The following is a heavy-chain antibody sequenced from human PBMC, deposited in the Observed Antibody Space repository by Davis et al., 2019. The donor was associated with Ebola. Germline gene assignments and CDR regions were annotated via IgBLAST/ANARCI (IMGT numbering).Heavy chain of an antibody. CDR3: ARDRGAYYYDSSGYFPGYYYYYGMDV. D-gene: IGHD3-22*01. J-gene: IGHJ6*02. Sequence: GESLKISCAASGFTVSSNYMSWVRQAPGKGLEWVSVIYSGGSTYYADSVKGRFTISRDNSKNTLYLQMNSLRAEDTAVYYCARDRGAYYYDSSGYFPGYYYYYGMDVWGQGTTVTVSS. CDR1: GFTVSSNY. V-gene: IGHV3-53*01. CDR2: IYSGGST.